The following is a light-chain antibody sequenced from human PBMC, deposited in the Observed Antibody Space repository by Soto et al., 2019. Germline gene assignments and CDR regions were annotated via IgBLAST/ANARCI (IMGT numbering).Light chain of an antibody. CDR3: QQSHSSPLT. Sequence: DIQQTQPPSSLYASVGDRVTITCPASQSISSYLNWYQQKPGKAPKLLIYAASSLQSGVPSRFSGSGSGTDFTLTISSLQPEDSAAYYCQQSHSSPLTFGGGTKVDIK. CDR2: AAS. CDR1: QSISSY. V-gene: IGKV1-39*01. J-gene: IGKJ4*01.